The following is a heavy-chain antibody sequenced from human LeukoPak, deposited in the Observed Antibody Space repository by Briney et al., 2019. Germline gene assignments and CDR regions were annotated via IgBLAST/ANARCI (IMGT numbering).Heavy chain of an antibody. CDR2: IRNTGSDT. V-gene: IGHV3-23*01. Sequence: GSLRLSCAGSGITFSNYAMSWVWQAPGEGLEWVLTIRNTGSDTYYADSVQGRFTISRDNSENTLYLQMNNLRAEDTAIHYCAKVPCSDYGSGRPPFMDVWGQGTTVAVSS. D-gene: IGHD3-10*01. J-gene: IGHJ6*02. CDR1: GITFSNYA. CDR3: AKVPCSDYGSGRPPFMDV.